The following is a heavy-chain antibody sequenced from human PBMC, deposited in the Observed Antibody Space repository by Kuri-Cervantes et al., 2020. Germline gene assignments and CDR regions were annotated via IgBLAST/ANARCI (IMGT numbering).Heavy chain of an antibody. CDR2: INAGNGNT. D-gene: IGHD2-15*01. J-gene: IGHJ4*02. Sequence: ASVKVSCKASGYTFTSYAMHWVRQAPGQRLEWMGWINAGNGNTKYSQKFQGRVTITRDTSASTAYMELSSLRSEDTAVYYCARDRGYCSGGSCYSVHYFDYWGQGTLVTVSS. V-gene: IGHV1-3*01. CDR1: GYTFTSYA. CDR3: ARDRGYCSGGSCYSVHYFDY.